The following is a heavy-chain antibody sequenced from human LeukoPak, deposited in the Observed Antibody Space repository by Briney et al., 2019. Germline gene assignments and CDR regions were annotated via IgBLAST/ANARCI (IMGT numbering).Heavy chain of an antibody. CDR2: INPNSGGT. D-gene: IGHD2-2*01. CDR3: ARDLGCGSTSCYSGWFDP. Sequence: ASVKVSCKASGYTFTGYYMHWVRQAPGQGLEWMGWINPNSGGTNYAQEFQGRVTMTRDTSISTAYMELSRLRSDDTAVYYCARDLGCGSTSCYSGWFDPWGQGTLVTVSS. CDR1: GYTFTGYY. V-gene: IGHV1-2*02. J-gene: IGHJ5*02.